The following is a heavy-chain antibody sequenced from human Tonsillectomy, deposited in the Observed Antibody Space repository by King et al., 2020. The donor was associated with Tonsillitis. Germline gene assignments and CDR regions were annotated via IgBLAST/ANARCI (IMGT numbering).Heavy chain of an antibody. CDR3: AKASFPFDESRGYYSPFDC. D-gene: IGHD3-22*01. J-gene: IGHJ4*02. CDR1: GFTFSSYA. Sequence: VQLVESGGGLVQPGGSLRLSCAASGFTFSSYAMSWVRQAPGKGLEWVSTISSSGDNTYYADSVKGRYTISGDNSTNTLFLQMNSLRAEDTAVYYCAKASFPFDESRGYYSPFDCWGQGTLVTVSS. V-gene: IGHV3-23*04. CDR2: ISSSGDNT.